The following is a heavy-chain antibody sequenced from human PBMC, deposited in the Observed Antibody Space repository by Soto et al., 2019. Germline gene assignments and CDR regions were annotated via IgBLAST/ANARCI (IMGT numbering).Heavy chain of an antibody. V-gene: IGHV3-23*01. Sequence: EVQLLESGGGWIQPGGSLRLSCAASGFSFSNYAMNWVRQAPGKGLEWVSFISGSGGTTDYADSVRGRFRLSRDNSKTTVDLEMNSLRPEDTAVFFCAKGRSALPTFAYWGQGVMVTVSS. CDR1: GFSFSNYA. J-gene: IGHJ4*02. CDR3: AKGRSALPTFAY. CDR2: ISGSGGTT.